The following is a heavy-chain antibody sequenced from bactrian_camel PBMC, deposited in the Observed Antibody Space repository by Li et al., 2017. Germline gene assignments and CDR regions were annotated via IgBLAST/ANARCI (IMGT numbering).Heavy chain of an antibody. Sequence: HVQLVESGGGSVQAGGSLTLSCAASGLVYPFWSMAWFRQAPGKEREGVARIDSRGTTEYVDSVKGRFTVFKGNAGKTLYLQMNSLRPEDTAMHYCAAVLMLTTAPLRADEYTYWGRGTQVTVS. CDR2: IDSRGTT. D-gene: IGHD3*01. CDR3: AAVLMLTTAPLRADEYTY. V-gene: IGHV3S61*01. J-gene: IGHJ4*01. CDR1: GLVYPFWS.